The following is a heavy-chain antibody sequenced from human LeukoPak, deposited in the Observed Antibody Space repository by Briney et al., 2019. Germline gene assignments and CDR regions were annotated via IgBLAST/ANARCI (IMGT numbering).Heavy chain of an antibody. D-gene: IGHD1-1*01. Sequence: GGSLRLSCAASGFTFNSHAMGWVRQAPGKGLEWVSSITGSGGSTYYGDSVKGRFTISRDNSKNTLYLQMNSLRAEDTALYYCAKDATTGTAISHWGQGTLVTVSS. CDR1: GFTFNSHA. CDR3: AKDATTGTAISH. J-gene: IGHJ4*02. CDR2: ITGSGGST. V-gene: IGHV3-23*01.